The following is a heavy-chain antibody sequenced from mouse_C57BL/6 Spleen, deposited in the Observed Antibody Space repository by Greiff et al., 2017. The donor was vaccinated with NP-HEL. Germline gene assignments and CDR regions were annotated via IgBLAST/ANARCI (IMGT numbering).Heavy chain of an antibody. CDR2: IYPGSGST. Sequence: QVQLQQPGAELVKPGASVKMSCKASGYTFTSYCITWVKQRPGQGLEWIGDIYPGSGSTNYNEKFKSKATLTVDTSSSTAYMQLSRLTSEDSAVYYCARGDSNYGYFDVWGTGTTVTVSS. CDR1: GYTFTSYC. D-gene: IGHD2-5*01. CDR3: ARGDSNYGYFDV. V-gene: IGHV1-55*01. J-gene: IGHJ1*03.